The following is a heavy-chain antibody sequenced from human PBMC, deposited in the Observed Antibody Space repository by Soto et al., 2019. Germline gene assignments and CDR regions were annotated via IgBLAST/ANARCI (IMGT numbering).Heavy chain of an antibody. D-gene: IGHD2-15*01. Sequence: GGSLRLSCAASGFTFSSCAMHWVRQAPGKGLEWVAVISYDGSNKYYADSVKGRFTIPRDNSKNTLYLQMNSLRAEDTAVYYCARESAPYCSGGSCQGWFDPWGQGTLVTVSS. CDR2: ISYDGSNK. CDR1: GFTFSSCA. CDR3: ARESAPYCSGGSCQGWFDP. J-gene: IGHJ5*02. V-gene: IGHV3-30-3*01.